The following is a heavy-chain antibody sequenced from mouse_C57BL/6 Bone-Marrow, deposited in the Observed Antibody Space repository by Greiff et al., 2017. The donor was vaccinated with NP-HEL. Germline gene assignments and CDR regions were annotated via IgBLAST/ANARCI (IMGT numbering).Heavy chain of an antibody. CDR2: IDPSDSET. CDR3: ARAPTVYDYDVWFAY. D-gene: IGHD2-4*01. CDR1: GYTFTSYW. J-gene: IGHJ3*01. Sequence: VQLQQPGAELVRPGSSVKLSCKASGYTFTSYWMHWVKQRPIQGLEWIGNIDPSDSETHYNQKFKDKATLTVDKSSSTAYMQLSSLTSEDSAVYYCARAPTVYDYDVWFAYWGQGTLVTVSA. V-gene: IGHV1-52*01.